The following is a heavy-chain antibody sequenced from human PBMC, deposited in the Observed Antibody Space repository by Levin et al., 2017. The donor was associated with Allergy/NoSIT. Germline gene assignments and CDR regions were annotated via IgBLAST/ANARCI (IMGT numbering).Heavy chain of an antibody. CDR2: TSYSGDT. V-gene: IGHV4-59*08. CDR3: ARQVSGYWSGFKFDS. Sequence: LSQTLSLTCTVSGGSIDNNYWSWIRQPPGKGLEWIGYTSYSGDTNYNRSLRPRVSMSLDTSTNQVSLKLRSVTAADTAFYYCARQVSGYWSGFKFDSWGQGILVTVSP. D-gene: IGHD3-3*01. CDR1: GGSIDNNY. J-gene: IGHJ5*01.